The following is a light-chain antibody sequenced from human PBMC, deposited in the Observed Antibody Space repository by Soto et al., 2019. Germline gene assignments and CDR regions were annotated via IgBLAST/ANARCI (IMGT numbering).Light chain of an antibody. CDR3: LQDYSYPWT. Sequence: AIQMTQSPSSLSASLGDRVTITCRASQGIRNYLGWYQQKPGKAPRLLIYAASSLQSGVPSKFSGSGSGTDFTLTISSLQPEDFATYYCLQDYSYPWTFGQGTKVEI. CDR1: QGIRNY. V-gene: IGKV1-6*01. J-gene: IGKJ1*01. CDR2: AAS.